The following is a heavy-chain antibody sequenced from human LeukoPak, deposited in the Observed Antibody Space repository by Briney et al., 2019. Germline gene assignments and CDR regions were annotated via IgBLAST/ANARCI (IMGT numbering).Heavy chain of an antibody. Sequence: HPGGSLRLSCAASGFTFSSYWMHWVRHAPGKGLVWVSRINSDGSSTSYADSVKGRFTISRDNAKNTLYLQMNSLRAEDTAVYYCARLTSGVTTDPDYWGQGTLVTVSS. J-gene: IGHJ4*02. CDR1: GFTFSSYW. CDR2: INSDGSST. D-gene: IGHD4-17*01. V-gene: IGHV3-74*01. CDR3: ARLTSGVTTDPDY.